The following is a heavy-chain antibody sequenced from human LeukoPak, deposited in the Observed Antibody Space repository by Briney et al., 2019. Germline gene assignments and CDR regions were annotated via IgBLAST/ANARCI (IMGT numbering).Heavy chain of an antibody. Sequence: PSETLSLTCTVSDASINSDTYYWGWIRQPPGKGLEWIGTHSHSGSAYYNPSLRSRITMSLDTSENQPSLKLYSVTAADTAIYYCARYQTGTMFAVWGQGTLVTISS. CDR3: ARYQTGTMFAV. CDR1: DASINSDTYY. D-gene: IGHD1/OR15-1a*01. V-gene: IGHV4-39*07. J-gene: IGHJ4*02. CDR2: HSHSGSA.